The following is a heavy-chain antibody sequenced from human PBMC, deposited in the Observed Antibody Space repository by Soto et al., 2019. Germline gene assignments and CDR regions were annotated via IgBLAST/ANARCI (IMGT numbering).Heavy chain of an antibody. CDR2: IVVGSGNT. J-gene: IGHJ4*02. Sequence: QMQLVQSGPEVKKPGTSVKVSCKASGFTFTSSAVQWVRQARGQRLEWIGWIVVGSGNTNYAQKFQERVTITRDMSTSTAYMELSSLRSEDTAVYYCAADQIYGGNSKDFDYWGQGTLVTVSS. D-gene: IGHD2-21*02. V-gene: IGHV1-58*01. CDR3: AADQIYGGNSKDFDY. CDR1: GFTFTSSA.